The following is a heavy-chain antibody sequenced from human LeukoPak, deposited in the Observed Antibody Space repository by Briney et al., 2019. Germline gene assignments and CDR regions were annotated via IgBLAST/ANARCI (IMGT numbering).Heavy chain of an antibody. V-gene: IGHV3-30-3*01. CDR1: GFTFSSYP. CDR3: AKGVRALYDFWSGYYW. CDR2: ISYDGSNK. D-gene: IGHD3-3*01. Sequence: GGSLRLSCAASGFTFSSYPMHWVRQAPGKGLEWVAIISYDGSNKYYADSVKGRFTISRDNSKNTLYLQMNSLRAEDTAVYYCAKGVRALYDFWSGYYWWGQGTLVTVSS. J-gene: IGHJ4*02.